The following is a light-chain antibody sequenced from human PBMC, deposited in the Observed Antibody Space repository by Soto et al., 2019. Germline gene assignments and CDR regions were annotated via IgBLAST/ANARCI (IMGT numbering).Light chain of an antibody. Sequence: IVLTQSPGTLSLSPGERATLSCRASQSVRDDYLAWFQQKPGQAPRLLIYDATNRATGIPDRFSGSGSGTDFTLTIDRVEPEDFAVFYCQQYGSSPLTFGQGTRLEIK. CDR1: QSVRDDY. V-gene: IGKV3-20*01. CDR2: DAT. J-gene: IGKJ5*01. CDR3: QQYGSSPLT.